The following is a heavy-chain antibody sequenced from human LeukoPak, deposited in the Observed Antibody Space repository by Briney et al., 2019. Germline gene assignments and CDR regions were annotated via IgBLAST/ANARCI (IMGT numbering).Heavy chain of an antibody. D-gene: IGHD6-19*01. CDR2: ISYDGSNK. V-gene: IGHV3-30*04. J-gene: IGHJ4*02. CDR1: GFTFSSYA. Sequence: GGSLRLSCAASGFTFSSYAMHWVRQAPGKGLEWVAVISYDGSNKYYADSVKGRFTISRDNYKNTLYLQMNSLRAEDTAAYYCARSGQYSSGWSDYWGQGTLVTVSS. CDR3: ARSGQYSSGWSDY.